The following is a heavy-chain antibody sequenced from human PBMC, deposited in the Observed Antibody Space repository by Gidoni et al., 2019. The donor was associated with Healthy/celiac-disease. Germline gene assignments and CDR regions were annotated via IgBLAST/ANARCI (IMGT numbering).Heavy chain of an antibody. CDR1: GYTFTGYY. J-gene: IGHJ4*02. Sequence: QVQLVQSVAEVKKPGASVKVSCKASGYTFTGYYMHWVRQAPGQGLEWMGWINPNSGGTNDAQKFQGRVTMTRDTSISTAYMELSRLRSDDTAVYYCARSIAARPGPIDYWGQGTLVIVSS. D-gene: IGHD6-6*01. CDR2: INPNSGGT. CDR3: ARSIAARPGPIDY. V-gene: IGHV1-2*02.